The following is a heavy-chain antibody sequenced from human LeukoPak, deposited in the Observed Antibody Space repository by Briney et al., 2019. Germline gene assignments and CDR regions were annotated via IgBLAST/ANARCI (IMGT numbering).Heavy chain of an antibody. Sequence: SETLSLTCTVSGVSISSHCWSWIRQPPGKGLEWIGYIYYSGSTNYIPSLKSRLSRSVDTSKNPFSLKLRPVTAADTAVYYWAGGLKEWELLLGTVTFDYWGQRTLVTVSS. CDR2: IYYSGST. CDR1: GVSISSHC. J-gene: IGHJ4*02. V-gene: IGHV4-59*11. D-gene: IGHD1-26*01. CDR3: AGGLKEWELLLGTVTFDY.